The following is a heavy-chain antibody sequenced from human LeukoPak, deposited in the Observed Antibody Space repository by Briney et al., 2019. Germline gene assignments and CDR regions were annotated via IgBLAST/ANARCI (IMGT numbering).Heavy chain of an antibody. D-gene: IGHD3-22*01. J-gene: IGHJ4*02. Sequence: TSGTLSLTCAVYGGSFSGFYWSWIRQPPGKGLEWIGEINHSGSTNFNPSLKSRVTLSVDTSKNQFSLKLSSVTAADTAVYYCARGEDTSGYYVEFDYWGQGTLVSVSS. CDR3: ARGEDTSGYYVEFDY. CDR1: GGSFSGFY. V-gene: IGHV4-34*01. CDR2: INHSGST.